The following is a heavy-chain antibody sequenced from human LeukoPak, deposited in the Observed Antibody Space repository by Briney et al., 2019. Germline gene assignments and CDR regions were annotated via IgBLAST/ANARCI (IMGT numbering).Heavy chain of an antibody. CDR2: ISSSSSTI. Sequence: GGSLRLSCAASGFTFSDYYMSWIRQAPGKGLEWVSYISSSSSTIYYADSVKGRFTISRDNAKNSLYLQMNSLRAEDTAVYYCARESHSQYYDFWSGYDYWGQGTLVTVSS. D-gene: IGHD3-3*01. V-gene: IGHV3-11*04. CDR3: ARESHSQYYDFWSGYDY. CDR1: GFTFSDYY. J-gene: IGHJ4*02.